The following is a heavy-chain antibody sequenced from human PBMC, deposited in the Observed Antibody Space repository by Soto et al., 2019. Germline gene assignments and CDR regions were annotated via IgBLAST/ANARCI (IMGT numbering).Heavy chain of an antibody. CDR1: GFNFNSYA. D-gene: IGHD2-8*02. CDR3: AKVPLVLSNAFDL. V-gene: IGHV3-23*01. Sequence: EVQLLESGGDLVHPGGSLRLSCTASGFNFNSYAMIWVRQAPGKGLEWVSGISGYGDTTYYSASVKGRFTISRDNSQKMLFLQMNSLRAEDTAMYHCAKVPLVLSNAFDLWGQGTKVTVSS. CDR2: ISGYGDTT. J-gene: IGHJ3*01.